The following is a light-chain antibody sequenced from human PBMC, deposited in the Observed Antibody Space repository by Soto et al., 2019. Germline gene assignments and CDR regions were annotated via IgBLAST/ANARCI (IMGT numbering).Light chain of an antibody. CDR3: QQRSDWPRIT. CDR1: QTVRNNY. V-gene: IGKV3D-20*02. J-gene: IGKJ5*01. Sequence: EFVLTQSPGTLSLSPGERATLSCRASQTVRNNYLAWYQQKPGQAPRLLIYDASNRATGIPARFSGSGSGTDFTLTISRLEPEDFAVYYCQQRSDWPRITFGQGTRLEIK. CDR2: DAS.